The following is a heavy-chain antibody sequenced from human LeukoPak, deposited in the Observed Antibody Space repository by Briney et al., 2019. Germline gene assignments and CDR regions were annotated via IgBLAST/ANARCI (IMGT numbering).Heavy chain of an antibody. Sequence: GGSLRLSCVGSGFAFRSHAMSWVRQAPEKGLEFVSGIYENGGTTYYADSVKGRFSISRDNSKNTLYLQMDSLRAEDTAVYYCARDIKPRYVCPDYWGQGTLVTVSS. J-gene: IGHJ4*02. CDR1: GFAFRSHA. CDR2: IYENGGTT. CDR3: ARDIKPRYVCPDY. V-gene: IGHV3-23*01. D-gene: IGHD3-16*01.